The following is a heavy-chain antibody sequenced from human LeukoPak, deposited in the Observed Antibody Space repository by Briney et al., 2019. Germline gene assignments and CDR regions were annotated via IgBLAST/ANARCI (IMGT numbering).Heavy chain of an antibody. V-gene: IGHV3-21*01. CDR1: GFTFSSYG. CDR3: ARDDFSYYYYGMDV. Sequence: GGSLRLSCAASGFTFSSYGMHWVRQAPGRGLEWVSSISGSGGGTYYADSVKGRFTISRDNAKNSLYLQMNSLRAEDTAVYYCARDDFSYYYYGMDVWGQGTTVTVSS. D-gene: IGHD3/OR15-3a*01. J-gene: IGHJ6*02. CDR2: ISGSGGGT.